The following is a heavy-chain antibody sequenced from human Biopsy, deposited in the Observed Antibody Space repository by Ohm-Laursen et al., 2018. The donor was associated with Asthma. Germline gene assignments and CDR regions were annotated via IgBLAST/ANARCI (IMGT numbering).Heavy chain of an antibody. D-gene: IGHD3-3*01. CDR3: ARSIYDFWSGYYGMDV. J-gene: IGHJ6*02. CDR2: IWYDGSNK. V-gene: IGHV3-33*01. CDR1: GFTFSSYG. Sequence: SLRLSCAASGFTFSSYGMHWVRQAPGKGLEWVAVIWYDGSNKYYADSVKGRFTISRDNSKNTLYLQMNSLRAEDTAVYYCARSIYDFWSGYYGMDVWGQGATVTVPS.